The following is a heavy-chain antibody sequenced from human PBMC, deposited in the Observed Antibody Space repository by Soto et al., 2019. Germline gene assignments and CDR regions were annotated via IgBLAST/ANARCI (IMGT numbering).Heavy chain of an antibody. V-gene: IGHV3-23*01. Sequence: GGSLRLSCAASGFTSSSYAMSWVRQAPGKGLEWISGISGSGDSTYYADSVKGRFTISRDNSKNTLYLQMNSLRAEDTAVYYCAKGYSYAPFDPWGQGTLVTVSS. J-gene: IGHJ5*02. CDR3: AKGYSYAPFDP. CDR2: ISGSGDST. CDR1: GFTSSSYA. D-gene: IGHD5-18*01.